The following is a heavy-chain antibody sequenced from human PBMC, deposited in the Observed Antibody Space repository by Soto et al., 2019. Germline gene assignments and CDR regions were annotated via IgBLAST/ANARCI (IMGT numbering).Heavy chain of an antibody. CDR3: ARDTLPFGFDY. V-gene: IGHV1-46*01. CDR2: INPSGGST. J-gene: IGHJ4*02. Sequence: ASVKVSCKASGYTFTSYHMHWVRQAPGQGLEWMGIINPSGGSTSYAQKFQGRVTMTRDTSTSTVYVELSSLRSEDTAVYYCARDTLPFGFDYWGQGTLVTVSS. D-gene: IGHD3-3*01. CDR1: GYTFTSYH.